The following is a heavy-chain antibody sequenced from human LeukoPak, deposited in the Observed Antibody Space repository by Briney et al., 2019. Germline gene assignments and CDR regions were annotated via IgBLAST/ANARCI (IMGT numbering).Heavy chain of an antibody. CDR1: GFTFSSYA. Sequence: GGSLTLSCAASGFTFSSYAMSGVRQAPGKGLEWVSAISGSGSSTYYADSVKGRFTISRDNSKNTLYLQMNSLRAEDTAVYYCAKVRSTMVRGVIDYWGQGTLVTVSS. D-gene: IGHD3-10*01. V-gene: IGHV3-23*01. CDR2: ISGSGSST. J-gene: IGHJ4*02. CDR3: AKVRSTMVRGVIDY.